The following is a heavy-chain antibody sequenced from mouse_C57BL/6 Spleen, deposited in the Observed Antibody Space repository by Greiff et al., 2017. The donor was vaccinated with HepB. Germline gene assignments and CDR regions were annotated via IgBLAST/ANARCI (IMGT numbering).Heavy chain of an antibody. V-gene: IGHV1-52*01. Sequence: QVQLQQPGAELVRPGSSVKLSCKASGYTFTSYWMHWVKQRPIQGLEWIGNIDPSDSETHYNQKFKDKATLTVDKSSSTAYMQLSSLTSEDSAVYYCARGITTVVGCGFAYWGQGTLVTVSA. CDR1: GYTFTSYW. D-gene: IGHD1-1*01. CDR2: IDPSDSET. CDR3: ARGITTVVGCGFAY. J-gene: IGHJ3*01.